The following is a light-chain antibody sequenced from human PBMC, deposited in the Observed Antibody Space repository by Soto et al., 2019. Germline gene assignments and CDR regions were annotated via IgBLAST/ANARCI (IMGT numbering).Light chain of an antibody. Sequence: QSALTQPASVSGSPGQSITISCTGTTSDVGSHNFVSWYQQLPGKAPKLLIYEVTNRPSGTSNRFSGSKSGNRASLTISGLQAEDEADYYCSSFTNSILVFGGGTKLTVL. CDR3: SSFTNSILV. CDR2: EVT. J-gene: IGLJ3*02. CDR1: TSDVGSHNF. V-gene: IGLV2-14*01.